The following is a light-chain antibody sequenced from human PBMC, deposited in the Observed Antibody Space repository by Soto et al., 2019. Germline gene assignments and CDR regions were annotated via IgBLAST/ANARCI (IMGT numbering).Light chain of an antibody. CDR2: TNN. J-gene: IGLJ3*02. Sequence: QSVLTQPPSASGTPGQRVTISCSGSSSNIGSNTVNWYQQVPGTAPKYVIYTNNQRPSGVPARFSGSQSGTSASLAISGLPSEAEAVYYCAAWDDTLNGQVFGGGTKLTVL. V-gene: IGLV1-44*01. CDR1: SSNIGSNT. CDR3: AAWDDTLNGQV.